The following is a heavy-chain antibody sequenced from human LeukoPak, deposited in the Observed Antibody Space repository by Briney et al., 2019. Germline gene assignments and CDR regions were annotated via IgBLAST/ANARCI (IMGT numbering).Heavy chain of an antibody. CDR1: GYTFSTYG. CDR2: ISAYNGNT. CDR3: ARDGYCSSTSCSGLNWFDP. D-gene: IGHD2-2*01. J-gene: IGHJ5*02. V-gene: IGHV1-18*01. Sequence: ASVKVSCKASGYTFSTYGISWVRQAPGQGLEWMGWISAYNGNTNYAQKFQGRVTMTTDTSTSTAYMELRSLRSDDTAVYDCARDGYCSSTSCSGLNWFDPWGQGTLVTVSS.